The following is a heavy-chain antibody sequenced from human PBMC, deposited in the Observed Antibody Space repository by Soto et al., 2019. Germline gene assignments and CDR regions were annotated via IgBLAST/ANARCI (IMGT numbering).Heavy chain of an antibody. CDR2: VYYSGTT. D-gene: IGHD3-9*01. V-gene: IGHV4-61*08. J-gene: IGHJ3*02. Sequence: PSETLSLTCTVSGDSISSGDYYWSWIRQSPGKGLEWIGYVYYSGTTNYNPTLKSRITILVDTSENQFSLKLTSVTAADTAVYYCARHTDDILTGNEALDIWGQGTVVTVSS. CDR1: GDSISSGDYY. CDR3: ARHTDDILTGNEALDI.